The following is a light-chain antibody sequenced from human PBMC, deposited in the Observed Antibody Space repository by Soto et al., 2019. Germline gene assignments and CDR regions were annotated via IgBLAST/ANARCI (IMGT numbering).Light chain of an antibody. J-gene: IGKJ5*01. Sequence: EIVITQSPATLSVSPGDRATLSCRAGQPLNNNVDWYQHKPGPATRLLIYGASTRATGISARLSGSGSGTEFTLTISSLQSEDFAVYYCQQYEKWPHSITFGQGTRLEIK. V-gene: IGKV3-15*01. CDR3: QQYEKWPHSIT. CDR1: QPLNNN. CDR2: GAS.